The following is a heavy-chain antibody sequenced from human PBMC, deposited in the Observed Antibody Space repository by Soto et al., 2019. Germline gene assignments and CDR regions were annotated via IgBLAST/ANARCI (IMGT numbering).Heavy chain of an antibody. CDR1: GGSISNYY. CDR2: IYYTT. V-gene: IGHV4-59*01. J-gene: IGHJ4*02. Sequence: QVQLQESGPGLVKPAETLSLTCTVSGGSISNYYWSWIRQAPGKGLEWIGYIYYTTNYNPSLKSRVTISADTSKNQISLKLTSVTAADTAVYYCARTSPVAGGFDYWGQGPLVTVSS. D-gene: IGHD6-19*01. CDR3: ARTSPVAGGFDY.